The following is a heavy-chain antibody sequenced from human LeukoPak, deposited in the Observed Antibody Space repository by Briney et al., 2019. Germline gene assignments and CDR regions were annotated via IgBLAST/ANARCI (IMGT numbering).Heavy chain of an antibody. CDR2: ISWNSGII. CDR1: GYTFDDYA. CDR3: AKGQGSGSHYNWFDP. D-gene: IGHD1-26*01. V-gene: IGHV3-9*01. Sequence: GGSLRLSCAASGYTFDDYAMHWVRQAPGKGLEWVSGISWNSGIIEYADSVKGRFTISRDNAKNSLYLQMNSLRAEDTVFYYCAKGQGSGSHYNWFDPWGQGTLVTVSS. J-gene: IGHJ5*02.